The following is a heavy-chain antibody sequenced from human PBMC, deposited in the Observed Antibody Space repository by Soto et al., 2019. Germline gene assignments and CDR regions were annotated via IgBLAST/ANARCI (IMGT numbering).Heavy chain of an antibody. D-gene: IGHD2-2*01. CDR1: GFTFSDYY. V-gene: IGHV3-11*01. CDR2: ISSSGSTI. CDR3: ARERDIVVVPAATWENWFDP. J-gene: IGHJ5*02. Sequence: GGSLRLSCAASGFTFSDYYMSWIRQAPGKGLEWVSYISSSGSTIYYADSVKGRFTISRDNAKNSLYLQMNSLRAEDTAVYYCARERDIVVVPAATWENWFDPWGQGTLVTVSS.